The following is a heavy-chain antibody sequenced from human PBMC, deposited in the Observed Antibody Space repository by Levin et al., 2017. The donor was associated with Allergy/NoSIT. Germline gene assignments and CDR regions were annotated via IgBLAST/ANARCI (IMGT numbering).Heavy chain of an antibody. Sequence: PEASVKVSCKASGYTFTGYYIHWVRQAPGQGLEWVGRINPNSGDTNFAQNFQGRVTMTRDTSIATAYMELSSLKSDDTAVYFCVRDINRAHIYFDYWGQGTLVTVSS. J-gene: IGHJ4*02. V-gene: IGHV1-2*06. D-gene: IGHD1-14*01. CDR1: GYTFTGYY. CDR2: INPNSGDT. CDR3: VRDINRAHIYFDY.